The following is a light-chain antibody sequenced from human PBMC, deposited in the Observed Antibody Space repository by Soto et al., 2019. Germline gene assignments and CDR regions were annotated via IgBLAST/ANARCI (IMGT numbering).Light chain of an antibody. CDR2: GAS. Sequence: EIVLTQSTATLSLSPGERATLSCRASQSVSSYLAWYQQKPGQAPRLLIYGASTRATGIPARFSGSGSGTEFTLTISSLQSEDFAVYYCQQYNNWPPITFGQGTRLEI. CDR3: QQYNNWPPIT. CDR1: QSVSSY. V-gene: IGKV3-15*01. J-gene: IGKJ5*01.